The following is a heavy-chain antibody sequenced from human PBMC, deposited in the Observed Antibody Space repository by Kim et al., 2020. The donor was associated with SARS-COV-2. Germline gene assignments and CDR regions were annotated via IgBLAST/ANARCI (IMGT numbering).Heavy chain of an antibody. CDR1: GFTFSSYW. D-gene: IGHD3-10*01. V-gene: IGHV3-7*01. J-gene: IGHJ4*02. CDR2: IKQDGSEK. Sequence: GGSLRLSCAASGFTFSSYWMSWVRQAPGKGLEWVANIKQDGSEKYYVDSVKGRFTISRDNAKNSLYLQMNSLRAEDTAVYYCARDDGLLWFGENNWGQGTLVTLSP. CDR3: ARDDGLLWFGENN.